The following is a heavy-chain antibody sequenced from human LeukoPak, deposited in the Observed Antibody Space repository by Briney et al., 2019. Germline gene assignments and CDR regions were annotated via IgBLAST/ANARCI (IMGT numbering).Heavy chain of an antibody. CDR2: ISGSGGTT. CDR3: AKFYYDFWSGYGYYFDY. D-gene: IGHD3-3*01. J-gene: IGHJ4*02. V-gene: IGHV3-23*01. Sequence: GGSLRLSCAASGFTFSSYAISWVRQAPGKGLERVSAISGSGGTTYYADSVKGRFTISRDNSKNTLYLQMNSLRAEDTAVYYCAKFYYDFWSGYGYYFDYWGQGTLVTVSS. CDR1: GFTFSSYA.